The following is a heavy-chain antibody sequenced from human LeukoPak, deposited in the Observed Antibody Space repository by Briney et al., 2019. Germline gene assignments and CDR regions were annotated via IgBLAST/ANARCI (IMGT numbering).Heavy chain of an antibody. Sequence: PGGSLRLSCAASGFPFSSYGMHWVRPAPGKGLERVAFIRYDGSNKYYADSVKGRFTISRDNSKNTLYLQMNSLRAEDTAVYYCAKDRVSSGWASFDYWGQGTLVTVSS. CDR2: IRYDGSNK. V-gene: IGHV3-30*02. J-gene: IGHJ4*02. CDR3: AKDRVSSGWASFDY. D-gene: IGHD6-19*01. CDR1: GFPFSSYG.